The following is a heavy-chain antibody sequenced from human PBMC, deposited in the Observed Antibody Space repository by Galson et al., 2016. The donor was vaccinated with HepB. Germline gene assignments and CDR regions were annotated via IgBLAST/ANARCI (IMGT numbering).Heavy chain of an antibody. V-gene: IGHV2-5*02. Sequence: PALVKPTQTLTLTCTFSGFSLSATSVGVGWIRQPPGKALEWLALIYWDDDKRYSPFLQSRLPVTKDTSLNQVVLRMTYMDPVDTATYYCVRAYCGGDCLSYNIHYYYGLDVWGQGTTVTVSS. CDR1: GFSLSATSVG. CDR3: VRAYCGGDCLSYNIHYYYGLDV. CDR2: IYWDDDK. D-gene: IGHD2-21*01. J-gene: IGHJ6*02.